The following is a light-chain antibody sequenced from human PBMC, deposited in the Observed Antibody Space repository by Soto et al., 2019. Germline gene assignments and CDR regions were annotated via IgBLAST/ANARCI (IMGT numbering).Light chain of an antibody. CDR2: GIS. V-gene: IGKV3-20*01. CDR3: QQYVTSSPRT. CDR1: HTISSSY. J-gene: IGKJ1*01. Sequence: EIVLTQSPGTLSLSPGERATLSCRASHTISSSYLAWYQQKPGQAPRLLMYGISRRATGIPDRFRGSGSGTDFTLTITRLEPEDFAVYYYQQYVTSSPRTFGQGTKVESK.